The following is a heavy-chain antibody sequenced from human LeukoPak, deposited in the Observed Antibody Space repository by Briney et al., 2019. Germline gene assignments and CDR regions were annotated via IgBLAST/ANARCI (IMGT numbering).Heavy chain of an antibody. Sequence: SQTLSLTCTVSGVSITSGTYYWTWIRQPAGKGLEWIGRIFSTGRVNYNPSLKSRVTMLLDTSKNHISLKLTSVTAADTAIYFCARASETAMVTLWGRGTLVTVSS. CDR3: ARASETAMVTL. CDR1: GVSITSGTYY. J-gene: IGHJ4*02. CDR2: IFSTGRV. V-gene: IGHV4-61*02. D-gene: IGHD5-18*01.